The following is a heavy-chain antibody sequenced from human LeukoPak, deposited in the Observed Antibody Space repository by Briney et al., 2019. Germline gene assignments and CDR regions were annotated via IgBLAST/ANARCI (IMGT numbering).Heavy chain of an antibody. D-gene: IGHD1-1*01. CDR1: GFIFSEYW. J-gene: IGHJ4*02. CDR3: AAWNDITQFDY. CDR2: INMDGSTT. V-gene: IGHV3-74*01. Sequence: GGSLRLSCAASGFIFSEYWMHWVRQAPGKGLVWVSRINMDGSTTGYADSVKGRFTISRDNAKNTLYLQMNSLRAEDTALYYCAAWNDITQFDYWGQGTLVTVSS.